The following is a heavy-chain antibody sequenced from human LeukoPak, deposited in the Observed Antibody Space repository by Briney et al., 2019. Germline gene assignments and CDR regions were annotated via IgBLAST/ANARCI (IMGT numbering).Heavy chain of an antibody. J-gene: IGHJ4*02. CDR2: IKSRAYGGTT. D-gene: IGHD6-19*01. V-gene: IGHV3-49*05. Sequence: KPGGSLRLSCTGSGFTFGDYAISWFRQAPGKGLEWVSFIKSRAYGGTTEYAASVKGRFTVSRDDSKSIAYLHMNSLKTEDTAVYYCSRTRSVAGSSIYFDYWGQGTLVTVSS. CDR1: GFTFGDYA. CDR3: SRTRSVAGSSIYFDY.